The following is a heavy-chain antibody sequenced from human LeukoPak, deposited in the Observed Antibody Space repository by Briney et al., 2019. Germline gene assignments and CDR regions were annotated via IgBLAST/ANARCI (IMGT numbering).Heavy chain of an antibody. Sequence: ASVKVSYKASGHTFTTYYIHWVRQSPGQGLEWMGWIHPGTGDTNYAQKFQDRVTVTRDTSIATAYMDLIRLTSDDTPVYYCASYASGYNWLRVWGQGTLVTVSS. V-gene: IGHV1-2*02. CDR1: GHTFTTYY. J-gene: IGHJ4*02. CDR3: ASYASGYNWLRV. CDR2: IHPGTGDT. D-gene: IGHD1-1*01.